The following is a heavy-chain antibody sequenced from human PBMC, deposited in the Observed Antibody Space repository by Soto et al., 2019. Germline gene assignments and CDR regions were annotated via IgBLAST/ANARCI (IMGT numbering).Heavy chain of an antibody. CDR3: ARESEDLTSNFDY. V-gene: IGHV1-46*01. CDR2: MSPSDGRT. Sequence: ASVKVSCKASGNTFGTHNIHWVRQAPGQGLEWMGVMSPSDGRTSYAQKFKGRVTMPRDTSTSAVYLELSSLRSEDTALYYCARESEDLTSNFDYWGQGTLVTVSS. J-gene: IGHJ4*02. CDR1: GNTFGTHN.